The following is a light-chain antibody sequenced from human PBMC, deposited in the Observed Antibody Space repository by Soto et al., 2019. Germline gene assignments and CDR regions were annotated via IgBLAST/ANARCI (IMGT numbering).Light chain of an antibody. Sequence: EIVMTQSPATLSVSPGERATLSCRASQSVSSNLAWYQQKPGQAPRLLIYGASTRATGIPARFSGSGSGTEFTLTISSLQSEDFAVYYCHQYRDSLGTFGQGTKVEIK. CDR1: QSVSSN. CDR3: HQYRDSLGT. J-gene: IGKJ1*01. V-gene: IGKV3-15*01. CDR2: GAS.